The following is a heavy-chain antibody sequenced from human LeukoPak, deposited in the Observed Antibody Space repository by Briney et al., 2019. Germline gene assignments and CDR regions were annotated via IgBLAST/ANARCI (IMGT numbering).Heavy chain of an antibody. D-gene: IGHD1-26*01. CDR1: GYTFTSYG. V-gene: IGHV1-18*01. CDR2: ISAYNGNT. CDR3: ARDTPIPLVGATTTRFDY. J-gene: IGHJ4*02. Sequence: ASVKVSCKASGYTFTSYGISWVRQAPGQGLEWIGWISAYNGNTNYAQNLQGRVTVTTDTSTSTAYMELRSLRSDDTAVYYCARDTPIPLVGATTTRFDYWGQGTLVTVSS.